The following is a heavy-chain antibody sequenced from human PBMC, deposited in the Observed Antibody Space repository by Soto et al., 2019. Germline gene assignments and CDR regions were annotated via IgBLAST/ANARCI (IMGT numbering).Heavy chain of an antibody. D-gene: IGHD3-3*01. CDR2: INHSGST. CDR1: GGSFSGYY. V-gene: IGHV4-34*01. J-gene: IGHJ4*02. CDR3: ARGRRYYDFWSRAYYLDY. Sequence: PSETLSLTCAVYGGSFSGYYWSWIRQPPGKGLEWIGEINHSGSTNYNPSLKSRVTISVDTSKNQFSLKLSSVTAADTAVYYCARGRRYYDFWSRAYYLDYWGQGTLVTVSS.